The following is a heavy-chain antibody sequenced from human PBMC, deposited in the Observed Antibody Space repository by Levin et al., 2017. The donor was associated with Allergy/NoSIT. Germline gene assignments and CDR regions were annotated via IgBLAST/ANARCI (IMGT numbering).Heavy chain of an antibody. CDR2: IYYSGST. D-gene: IGHD4-17*01. CDR1: GGSISSYY. J-gene: IGHJ3*02. V-gene: IGHV4-59*01. CDR3: ARDGGTYGDPRVRDI. Sequence: SCTVSGGSISSYYWSWIRQPPGKGLEWIGYIYYSGSTNYNPSLKSRVTISVDTSKNQFSLKLSSVTAADTAVYYCARDGGTYGDPRVRDIWGQGTMVTVSS.